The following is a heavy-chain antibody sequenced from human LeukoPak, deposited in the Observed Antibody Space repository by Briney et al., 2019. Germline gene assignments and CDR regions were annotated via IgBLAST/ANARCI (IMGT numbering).Heavy chain of an antibody. D-gene: IGHD1-14*01. CDR3: VRSSTRAGPYYFDY. V-gene: IGHV4-59*01. CDR1: GGSISSYY. J-gene: IGHJ4*02. CDR2: IYYSGST. Sequence: SETLSLTCTVSGGSISSYYWSWIRQPPGKGLEWIGYIYYSGSTNYNPSLKSRVTISVDTSKNQFSLKLSSVTAADTAVYYCVRSSTRAGPYYFDYWGQGTLVTVSS.